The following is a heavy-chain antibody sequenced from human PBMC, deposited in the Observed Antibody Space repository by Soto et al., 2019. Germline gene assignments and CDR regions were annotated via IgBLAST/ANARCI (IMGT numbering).Heavy chain of an antibody. CDR2: IYYSGST. Sequence: QVQLQESGPGLVKPSETLSLTCTVSGGSISSYYWSWIRQPPGKGLEWIGYIYYSGSTNYNPSLKSRFTISVDTSKNQFSLKLSSVTAADTAVYYCAREGYSSSWYAGGAFDIWGQGTMVTVSS. CDR1: GGSISSYY. CDR3: AREGYSSSWYAGGAFDI. J-gene: IGHJ3*02. V-gene: IGHV4-59*01. D-gene: IGHD6-13*01.